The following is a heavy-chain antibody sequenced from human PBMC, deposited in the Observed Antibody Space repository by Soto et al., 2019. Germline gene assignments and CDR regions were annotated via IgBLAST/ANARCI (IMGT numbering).Heavy chain of an antibody. D-gene: IGHD3-10*01. CDR2: INSDGSST. CDR3: ARDPMTGFGELLDYYYYYGMDV. V-gene: IGHV3-74*01. J-gene: IGHJ6*02. Sequence: LRLSCAASGFTFSSYWMHWVRQAPGKGLVWVSRINSDGSSTSYADSVKGRFTISRDNAKNTLYLQMNSLRAEDTAVYYCARDPMTGFGELLDYYYYYGMDVWGQGTTVTVSS. CDR1: GFTFSSYW.